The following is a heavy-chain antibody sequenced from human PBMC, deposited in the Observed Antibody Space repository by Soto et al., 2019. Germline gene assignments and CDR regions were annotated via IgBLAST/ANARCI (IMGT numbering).Heavy chain of an antibody. CDR3: ARDSGGDFWSGLRKPEIFYYYYYYMDV. Sequence: QVQLVQSGAEVKKPGASVKVSCKASGYTFTSYYMHWVRQAPGQGLEWMGIINPSGGSTSYAQKFQGRVTMTRDTSTSTVYMELSSLRSEDTAVYYCARDSGGDFWSGLRKPEIFYYYYYYMDVWGKGTTVTVSS. D-gene: IGHD3-3*01. V-gene: IGHV1-46*03. J-gene: IGHJ6*03. CDR1: GYTFTSYY. CDR2: INPSGGST.